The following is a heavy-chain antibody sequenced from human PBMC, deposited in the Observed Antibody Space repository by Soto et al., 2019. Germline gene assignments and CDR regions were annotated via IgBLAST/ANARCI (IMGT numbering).Heavy chain of an antibody. D-gene: IGHD3-10*01. Sequence: QVQLVQSGAEVKKPGASVKVSCKASGYTFPSYDINWVRQATGQGLEWMGWMNPNSGNTGYAQKFQGRVTMTRNTSISTAYREMSSLRSEDTAVYYCAREHYGNAAWFDPWGQGTLVTVSS. CDR1: GYTFPSYD. CDR2: MNPNSGNT. J-gene: IGHJ5*02. V-gene: IGHV1-8*02. CDR3: AREHYGNAAWFDP.